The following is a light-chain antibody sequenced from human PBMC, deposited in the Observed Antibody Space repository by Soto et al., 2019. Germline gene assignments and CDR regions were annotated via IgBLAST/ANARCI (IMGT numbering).Light chain of an antibody. CDR3: QQYYSTLWT. CDR1: QSVLYSSNNKNY. Sequence: DIVMTQSPDSLAVSLGERATINCKSSQSVLYSSNNKNYLAWYQQKPGQPPKLLIYWASTRESGVPDRFSGSGSGTDFTLTISSLQAEDVAVYYCQQYYSTLWTFGQGNKVEI. CDR2: WAS. J-gene: IGKJ1*01. V-gene: IGKV4-1*01.